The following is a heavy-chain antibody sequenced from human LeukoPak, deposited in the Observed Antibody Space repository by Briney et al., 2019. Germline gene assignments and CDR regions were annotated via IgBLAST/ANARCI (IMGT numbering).Heavy chain of an antibody. CDR2: IYYSGST. D-gene: IGHD1-14*01. J-gene: IGHJ5*02. Sequence: PSETLSLTCTVSGGSISSYYWSWIRQPPGKGLEWIGYIYYSGSTNYNPSLKSRVTISVDTSKNQFSLKLSSVTAADTAVYYCARDLPPQFDPWGQGTLVTVSS. CDR1: GGSISSYY. CDR3: ARDLPPQFDP. V-gene: IGHV4-59*01.